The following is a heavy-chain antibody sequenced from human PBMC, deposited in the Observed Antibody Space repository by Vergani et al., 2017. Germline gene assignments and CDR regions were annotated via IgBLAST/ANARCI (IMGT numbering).Heavy chain of an antibody. Sequence: QVQLVESGGGVVQPGRSLRLSCAASGFTFSSYGMHWVRQAPGKGLEWVAVISYDGSNKYYADSVKGRFTISRDNAKNTLYLQMNSLRAEDTAVYYCARDTKRLRSMDVWGQGP. D-gene: IGHD2-2*01. V-gene: IGHV3-33*05. CDR1: GFTFSSYG. CDR3: ARDTKRLRSMDV. CDR2: ISYDGSNK. J-gene: IGHJ6*02.